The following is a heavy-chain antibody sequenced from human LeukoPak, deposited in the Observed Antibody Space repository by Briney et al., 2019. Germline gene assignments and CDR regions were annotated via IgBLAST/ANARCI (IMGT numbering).Heavy chain of an antibody. V-gene: IGHV4-59*08. J-gene: IGHJ5*02. CDR1: GDSISSYY. CDR2: IYYSGST. D-gene: IGHD2-21*01. CDR3: ARLGLWWPGWWFDP. Sequence: KSSETLSLTCTVSGDSISSYYWSWIRQPPGKGLEWIGYIYYSGSTNYNPSLKSRVTISVDTSKNQFSLKLSSVTAADTAVYYCARLGLWWPGWWFDPWGQGTLVTVSS.